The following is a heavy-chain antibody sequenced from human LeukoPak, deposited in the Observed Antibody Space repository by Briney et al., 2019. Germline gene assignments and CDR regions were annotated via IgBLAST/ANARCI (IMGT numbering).Heavy chain of an antibody. Sequence: SETLSLTCTVSGGSVSSGSYYWSWIRQPPGKGLEWIGYIYYSGGTNYNPSLKSRVTISVDTSKNQFSLKLSSVTAADTAVYYCARWSSGWSYFDYWGQGTLVTVSS. CDR1: GGSVSSGSYY. J-gene: IGHJ4*02. V-gene: IGHV4-61*01. D-gene: IGHD6-19*01. CDR2: IYYSGGT. CDR3: ARWSSGWSYFDY.